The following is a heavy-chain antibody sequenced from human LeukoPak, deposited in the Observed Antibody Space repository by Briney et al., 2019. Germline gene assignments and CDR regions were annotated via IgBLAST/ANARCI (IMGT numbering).Heavy chain of an antibody. J-gene: IGHJ4*02. V-gene: IGHV3-30*01. CDR2: ISYDGSNK. D-gene: IGHD5-12*01. CDR3: ARDRGYSGYDSPDY. CDR1: GFTFSSYA. Sequence: PGGSLRLSCAASGFTFSSYAMHWVRQAPGKGLEWVAVISYDGSNKHYADSVKGRFTISRDNSKNTLYLQMNSLRAEDTAVYYCARDRGYSGYDSPDYWGQGTLVTVSS.